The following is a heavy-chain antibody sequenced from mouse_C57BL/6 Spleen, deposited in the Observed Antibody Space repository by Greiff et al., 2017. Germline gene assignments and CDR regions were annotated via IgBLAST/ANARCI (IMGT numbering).Heavy chain of an antibody. D-gene: IGHD1-1*01. V-gene: IGHV1-50*01. J-gene: IGHJ2*01. CDR2: IDPSDSYT. CDR3: ARRDTTVVAPPYFDY. CDR1: GYTFTSYW. Sequence: QVQLQQPGAELVKPGASVKLSCKASGYTFTSYWMQWVKQRPGQGLEWIGEIDPSDSYTNYYQKFKGKATLTVDTSSSTAYMQLSSLTSEDSAVYYCARRDTTVVAPPYFDYWGQGTTLTVSS.